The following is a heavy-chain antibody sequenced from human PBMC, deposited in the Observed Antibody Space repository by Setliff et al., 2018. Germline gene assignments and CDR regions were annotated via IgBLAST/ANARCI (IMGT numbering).Heavy chain of an antibody. J-gene: IGHJ4*02. CDR1: GYPFTDYY. CDR3: ARDLYNSGSDY. CDR2: INPNSGAT. V-gene: IGHV1-2*06. D-gene: IGHD6-25*01. Sequence: GASVKVSCKTSGYPFTDYYIHWVRQAPGQGLEWMGRINPNSGATNFAQKFRGRVTMTRDTSISTAYMDLSRLRSDDTAVYYCARDLYNSGSDYWGQGTLVTVST.